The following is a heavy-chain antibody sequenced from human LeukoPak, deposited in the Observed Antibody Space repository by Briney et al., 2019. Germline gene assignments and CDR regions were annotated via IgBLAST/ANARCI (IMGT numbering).Heavy chain of an antibody. V-gene: IGHV5-51*01. CDR1: GYIFSTFW. D-gene: IGHD5-18*01. CDR2: IYPGDSDP. J-gene: IGHJ4*02. Sequence: GESLKISCKGSGYIFSTFWIGWVRQMPGKGLEWMGIIYPGDSDPRYSPSFQGQVTISADKSISTAYLQWSSLKASDTAMYYCARQGGGYSYGDWGQGTLVTVSS. CDR3: ARQGGGYSYGD.